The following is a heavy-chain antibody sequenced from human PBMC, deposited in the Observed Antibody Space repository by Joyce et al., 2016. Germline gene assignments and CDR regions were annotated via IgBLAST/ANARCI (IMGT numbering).Heavy chain of an antibody. CDR3: AKDDKYYDSSGRLDY. J-gene: IGHJ4*02. CDR2: ISSSGGTT. V-gene: IGHV3-23*01. D-gene: IGHD3-22*01. Sequence: EVQLLESGGGLVQPGGSLRLSCAASGFTFSLYAMSWVRQAPGKGLQWVSAISSSGGTTYYADSVQGRFTISRDNSKNTLFLHMNVLRAEYTSVYYCAKDDKYYDSSGRLDYWGQGTLVTVSS. CDR1: GFTFSLYA.